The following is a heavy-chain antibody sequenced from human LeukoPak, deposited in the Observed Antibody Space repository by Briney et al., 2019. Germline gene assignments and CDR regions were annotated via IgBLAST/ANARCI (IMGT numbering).Heavy chain of an antibody. CDR1: GGPYRYA. V-gene: IGHV1-69*05. Sequence: GSSVKVSCKASGGPYRYAITRVRQGPGQGLEWMGGIIPPSGTANYAQKFQGRVTISKDDSTSTTYMELSSLRSEDTAVYYCTTYGANVAEYFEHWGQGTLVGVSS. D-gene: IGHD4/OR15-4a*01. CDR2: IIPPSGTA. J-gene: IGHJ1*01. CDR3: TTYGANVAEYFEH.